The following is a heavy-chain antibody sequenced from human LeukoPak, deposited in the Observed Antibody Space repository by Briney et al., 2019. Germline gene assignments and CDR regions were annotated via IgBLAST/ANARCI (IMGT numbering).Heavy chain of an antibody. V-gene: IGHV4-34*01. Sequence: SETLSLTCAVYGGSFSGYYWSWIRQPPGKGLEWIGEINHSGSTNYNPSLKSRVTISVDTSKNQFSLKLSSVTAADTAVYYCASSRDYYDSSGYGQDFDYWGQGTLVTVSS. CDR1: GGSFSGYY. D-gene: IGHD3-22*01. CDR3: ASSRDYYDSSGYGQDFDY. CDR2: INHSGST. J-gene: IGHJ4*02.